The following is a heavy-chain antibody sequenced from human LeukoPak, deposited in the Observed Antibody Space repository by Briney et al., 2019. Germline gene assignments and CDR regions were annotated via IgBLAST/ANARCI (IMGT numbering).Heavy chain of an antibody. V-gene: IGHV3-21*01. J-gene: IGHJ5*01. CDR1: GLTFRDYS. Sequence: GGSLRLSCVASGLTFRDYSINWVRRAPWKGLEWVSSINPTSTSIYYADAVRGRFTISRDNAKSSLYLQMDSLRAEDTAVYYCARLRRNSDRSYYYYYYDSWGQGILVTVSS. D-gene: IGHD3-10*01. CDR3: ARLRRNSDRSYYYYYYDS. CDR2: INPTSTSI.